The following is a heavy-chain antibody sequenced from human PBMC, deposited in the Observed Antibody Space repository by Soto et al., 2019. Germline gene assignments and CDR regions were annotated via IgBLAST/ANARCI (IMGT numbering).Heavy chain of an antibody. CDR2: MNPNSGNT. J-gene: IGHJ3*02. V-gene: IGHV1-8*01. CDR1: GYTFTSYD. CDR3: ASTFSRLDAFDI. Sequence: QVQLVQSGAEVQKPGASVKVSCKASGYTFTSYDINWVRQATGQGLEWMGWMNPNSGNTGYAQKFQGRVTMTRNTSISTAYMERSSLRSEDTAVYYCASTFSRLDAFDIWGQGTMVTVSS.